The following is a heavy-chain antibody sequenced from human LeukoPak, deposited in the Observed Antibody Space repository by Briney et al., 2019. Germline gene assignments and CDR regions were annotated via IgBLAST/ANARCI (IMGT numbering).Heavy chain of an antibody. CDR3: ARHSYGFDY. V-gene: IGHV5-51*01. CDR2: IYSGDSDT. Sequence: GESLKISCKGSGFTNSWIGWVRQMPGKGLEWMGIIYSGDSDTRYSPSFQGQVTISADKSTSTAYLQWSSLKASDTAMYYCARHSYGFDYWGQGTLVTVSS. CDR1: GFTNSW. J-gene: IGHJ4*02. D-gene: IGHD3-10*01.